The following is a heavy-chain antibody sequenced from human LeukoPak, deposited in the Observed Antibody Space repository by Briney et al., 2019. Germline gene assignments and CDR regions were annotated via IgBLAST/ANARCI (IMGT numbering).Heavy chain of an antibody. CDR1: GFTFSNYS. Sequence: PGGSLRLSCAASGFTFSNYSMNWVRQAPGKGLECVSSISDRSTYIYYADSVKGRFAISRDNAKSSLYLQMNSLRAEDTAVYYCARDSGLDTGYEKRFDYWGQGTLVTVSS. V-gene: IGHV3-21*01. D-gene: IGHD5-12*01. J-gene: IGHJ4*02. CDR3: ARDSGLDTGYEKRFDY. CDR2: ISDRSTYI.